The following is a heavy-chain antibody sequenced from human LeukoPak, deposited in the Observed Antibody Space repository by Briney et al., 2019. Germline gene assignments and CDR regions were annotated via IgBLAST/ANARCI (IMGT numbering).Heavy chain of an antibody. Sequence: GGSLRLSCTASRFYFSTYDMNWVRQVPGKGLEWVSYIDSSASTTYYAGSVQGRFTISRDNAKNSLYLQMRSLRVEDTAFYYCASAHGGSGYDRPFDYWGQGTLVTVSS. CDR2: IDSSASTT. J-gene: IGHJ4*02. CDR1: RFYFSTYD. CDR3: ASAHGGSGYDRPFDY. V-gene: IGHV3-48*03. D-gene: IGHD5-12*01.